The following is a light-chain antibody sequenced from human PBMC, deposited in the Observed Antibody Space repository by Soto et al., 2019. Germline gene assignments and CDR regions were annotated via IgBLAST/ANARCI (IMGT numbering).Light chain of an antibody. Sequence: QSVLTQPPSASGTPGQRVTISCSGSSSNIGTHTVNWYQQLPGTAPKLVIYSNNQRPSGVPDRFSGSKSGTSASLAISWLRSEDEADYCCATWDDSLNGVFGGGTQLTVL. CDR3: ATWDDSLNGV. J-gene: IGLJ2*01. CDR2: SNN. CDR1: SSNIGTHT. V-gene: IGLV1-44*01.